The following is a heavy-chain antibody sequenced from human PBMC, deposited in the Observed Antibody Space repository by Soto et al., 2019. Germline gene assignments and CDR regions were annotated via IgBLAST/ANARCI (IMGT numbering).Heavy chain of an antibody. V-gene: IGHV4-39*01. Sequence: QLQLQESGPGLVKPSETLSLTCTVSGGSISSSSYYWGWIRQPPGKGLEWIGRIYYSGSTYYNPSLKSRVTISVDTSKNQFSLKLSSVTAADTAVYYCARHWDYSDSSGYSQLVGAFDIWGHGTMVTVSS. CDR2: IYYSGST. J-gene: IGHJ3*02. D-gene: IGHD3-22*01. CDR1: GGSISSSSYY. CDR3: ARHWDYSDSSGYSQLVGAFDI.